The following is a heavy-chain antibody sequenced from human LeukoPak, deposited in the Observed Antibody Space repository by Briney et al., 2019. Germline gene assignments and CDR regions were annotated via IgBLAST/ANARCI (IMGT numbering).Heavy chain of an antibody. J-gene: IGHJ4*02. D-gene: IGHD6-19*01. Sequence: SYTLSLTYTDSRGSLSSSSYYWRWLRQPPGRGLAGVGSIYYSGCTYYNPSLTRRVTISVDTPENRLSLKLSSVTAADTAVYYCANLIAVAVNYFDYWGQGTLVTVSS. CDR1: RGSLSSSSYY. CDR3: ANLIAVAVNYFDY. CDR2: IYYSGCT. V-gene: IGHV4-39*01.